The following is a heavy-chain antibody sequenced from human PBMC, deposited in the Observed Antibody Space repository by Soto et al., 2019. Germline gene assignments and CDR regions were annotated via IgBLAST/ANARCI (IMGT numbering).Heavy chain of an antibody. CDR2: INHSGST. D-gene: IGHD2-15*01. CDR3: ARVVVVAASPRTSHMDV. Sequence: PSETLSPTRAVYGESYSGYYWGWVRPPPGKGLEWIGEINHSGSTNYNPSLKSRVTISVDTSKNQFSLKLSSVTAADTAVYYCARVVVVAASPRTSHMDVWGKGTTVTVSS. J-gene: IGHJ6*03. CDR1: GESYSGYY. V-gene: IGHV4-34*01.